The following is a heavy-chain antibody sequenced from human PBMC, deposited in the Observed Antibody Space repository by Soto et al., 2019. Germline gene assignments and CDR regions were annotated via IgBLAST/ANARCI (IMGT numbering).Heavy chain of an antibody. CDR3: AHQTISYTLDV. CDR1: GGSIRGHYW. J-gene: IGHJ6*02. CDR2: TYHGGAT. V-gene: IGHV4-4*02. Sequence: QVQLQESGPGLVKPSGTLSLTCAVSGGSIRGHYWWSWVRQTPGKGLEWIGETYHGGATYYNPSLKSRVTISPDESKNQLSLKLNLVTAADTAVYYCAHQTISYTLDVWGQGTTVTVSS. D-gene: IGHD1-1*01.